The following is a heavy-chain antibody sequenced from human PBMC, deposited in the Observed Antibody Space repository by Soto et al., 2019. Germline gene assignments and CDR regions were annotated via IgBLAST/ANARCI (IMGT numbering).Heavy chain of an antibody. CDR2: IGEDGSEK. V-gene: IGHV3-7*03. Sequence: GGSLRLSCTASGFTFSTYWMSWVRQAPGMGPEWVANIGEDGSEKYYVDSVKGRFTISRDNAKNSLYLQMNSLRADDTAVYYCARGSGGHNYYYGMDVWGQGTTVTVSS. D-gene: IGHD2-15*01. CDR3: ARGSGGHNYYYGMDV. CDR1: GFTFSTYW. J-gene: IGHJ6*02.